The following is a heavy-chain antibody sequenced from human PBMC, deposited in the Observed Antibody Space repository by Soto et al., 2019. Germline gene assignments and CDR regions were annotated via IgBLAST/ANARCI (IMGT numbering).Heavy chain of an antibody. V-gene: IGHV1-2*02. J-gene: IGHJ5*02. Sequence: VASVTVSFTASGYTFSGYYMHWVRQAPGQGLEWMGWINPNSGGTNYAQKFQGRVTMTRDTSISTAYMELSRLRSDDTAVYYCARVAMIVVVPPFDPWGQGTLVTLSS. CDR3: ARVAMIVVVPPFDP. CDR1: GYTFSGYY. CDR2: INPNSGGT. D-gene: IGHD3-22*01.